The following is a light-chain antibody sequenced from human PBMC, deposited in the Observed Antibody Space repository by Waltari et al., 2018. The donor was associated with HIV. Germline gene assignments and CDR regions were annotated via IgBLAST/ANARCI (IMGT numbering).Light chain of an antibody. CDR2: EAS. J-gene: IGKJ2*01. V-gene: IGKV1-12*01. CDR3: QQADNFPHT. CDR1: QSVGTS. Sequence: DTQMTQSPSSVSASVGDRVSVTCRAGQSVGTSVAWYQQKPDRTPKLVIFEASRLQTGVPSRFSGSGSGTYFTLTITSLQPEDLATYYCQQADNFPHTFGQGT.